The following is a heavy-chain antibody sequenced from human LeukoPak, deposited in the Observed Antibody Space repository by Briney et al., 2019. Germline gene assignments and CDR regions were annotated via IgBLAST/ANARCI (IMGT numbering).Heavy chain of an antibody. V-gene: IGHV1-24*01. CDR1: GYTLTELS. J-gene: IGHJ3*01. CDR2: FDPEDGET. CDR3: ACGVPETGLGAS. Sequence: ASVKVSCKVSGYTLTELSMHWVRQAPGKGLEWMGGFDPEDGETIYAQKFQGRVTMTEDTSTDTAYMELSSLRSEDTAVYYCACGVPETGLGASWGQGTVVTVSS. D-gene: IGHD3-16*01.